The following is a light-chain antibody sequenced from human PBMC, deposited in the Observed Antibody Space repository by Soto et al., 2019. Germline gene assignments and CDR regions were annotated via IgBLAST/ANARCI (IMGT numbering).Light chain of an antibody. J-gene: IGKJ1*01. V-gene: IGKV3-20*01. Sequence: IVLTQSPGTLSLTTGERATLSCRASQSVSSSYLAWYQQKPGQAPRLLIYGASSRATGIPDRFSGSGSGTDFTLTISRLEPEDFAVYYCQQYGSSPWTSGHGSKADIK. CDR3: QQYGSSPWT. CDR2: GAS. CDR1: QSVSSSY.